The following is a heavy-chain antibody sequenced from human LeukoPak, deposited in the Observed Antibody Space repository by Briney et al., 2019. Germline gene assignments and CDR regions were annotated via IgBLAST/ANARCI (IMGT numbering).Heavy chain of an antibody. CDR1: GFTFTGFA. CDR3: AKMKGPGLYYHYSMDV. V-gene: IGHV3-23*01. J-gene: IGHJ6*03. CDR2: IGGSSGST. Sequence: PGGSLRLSCAASGFTFTGFAMSWVRQAPGKGPEWVLRIGGSSGSTYYADSVKGRFTISRDNSKKTLYLQMNSLRADDTAVYYCAKMKGPGLYYHYSMDVWGKGTTVIVSS.